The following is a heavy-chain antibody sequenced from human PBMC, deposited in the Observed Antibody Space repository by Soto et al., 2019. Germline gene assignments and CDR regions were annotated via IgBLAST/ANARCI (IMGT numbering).Heavy chain of an antibody. CDR3: TRDPLIAVAAYDAFDI. V-gene: IGHV3-33*01. CDR1: GFTFSSYG. J-gene: IGHJ3*02. D-gene: IGHD6-19*01. Sequence: PEGSLRLSCAASGFTFSSYGMHWVRQAPGKGLEWVAVIWYDGSNKYYADSVKGRYTISRDDSKNTVYLQMNSLGAEDTAVYYCTRDPLIAVAAYDAFDIWGQGTSVTVSS. CDR2: IWYDGSNK.